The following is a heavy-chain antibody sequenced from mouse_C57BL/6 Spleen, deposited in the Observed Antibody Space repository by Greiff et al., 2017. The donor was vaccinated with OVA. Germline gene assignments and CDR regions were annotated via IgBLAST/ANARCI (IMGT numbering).Heavy chain of an antibody. J-gene: IGHJ4*01. CDR3: SSRRSYQNYAMDY. CDR1: GYTFTDYE. Sequence: QVQLQQSGAELVRPGASVTLSCKASGYTFTDYEMHWVKQTPVHGLEWIGAIDPETGGTAYNQKFKGKAILTVDKSSSTAYMELRSLTSEDSAVYYCSSRRSYQNYAMDYWGQGTSVTVSS. V-gene: IGHV1-15*01. D-gene: IGHD2-12*01. CDR2: IDPETGGT.